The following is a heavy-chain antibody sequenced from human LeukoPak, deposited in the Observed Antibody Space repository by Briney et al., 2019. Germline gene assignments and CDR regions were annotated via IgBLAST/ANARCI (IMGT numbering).Heavy chain of an antibody. CDR3: ARSSFVSAVTPPDY. CDR1: GGTFSSYA. D-gene: IGHD4-11*01. J-gene: IGHJ4*02. Sequence: VASVNVSCKASGGTFSSYAISWVRQAPGQGLEWMGGIIPIFGTANYAQKFQGRVTITADESTSTAYMELSSLRSEDTAVYYCARSSFVSAVTPPDYWGQGTLVTVSS. V-gene: IGHV1-69*13. CDR2: IIPIFGTA.